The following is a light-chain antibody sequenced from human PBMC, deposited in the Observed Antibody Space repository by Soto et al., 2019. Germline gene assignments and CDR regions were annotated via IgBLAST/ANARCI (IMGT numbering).Light chain of an antibody. CDR2: EVS. V-gene: IGLV2-14*01. CDR1: SSDVGGSNY. CDR3: SAYSGFTIPPVL. Sequence: QSALTQPASVSGSPGQSITLSCTGTSSDVGGSNYVSWYKQLPGKAPQLMIFEVSYRPSGVSNRFSGSKSGNTASLTISGLQAEDEADYFCSAYSGFTIPPVLFGGGTKVTVL. J-gene: IGLJ3*02.